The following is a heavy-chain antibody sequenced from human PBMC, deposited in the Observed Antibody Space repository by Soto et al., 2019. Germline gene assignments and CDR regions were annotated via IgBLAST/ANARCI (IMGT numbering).Heavy chain of an antibody. J-gene: IGHJ4*01. V-gene: IGHV3-23*01. D-gene: IGHD4-17*01. CDR3: AKVLSAVTTNDLDY. CDR2: ISGSGGST. Sequence: GSLRLSCAASGFTFSSYAMSWVRQAPGKGLEWVSAISGSGGSTYYADSAKGRFTISRDNSKNTLYLQMNSLRAEDTAVYYCAKVLSAVTTNDLDYWGQEPWSPSPQ. CDR1: GFTFSSYA.